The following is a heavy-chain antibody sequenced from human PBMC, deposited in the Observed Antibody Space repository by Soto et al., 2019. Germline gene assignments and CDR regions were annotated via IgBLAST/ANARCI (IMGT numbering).Heavy chain of an antibody. D-gene: IGHD4-4*01. J-gene: IGHJ4*02. Sequence: QVRLVESGGGAVQPGDSLRLSCDASGFTFSTYALHWVRQAPGKGLEWVAFISYTGANQYYADSVKGRFTVSRDNSKNIASLQMTSLKPEDSAVYYCAREVFLYSLGAYYDHWGQGTLVTVSS. CDR2: ISYTGANQ. V-gene: IGHV3-30-3*01. CDR1: GFTFSTYA. CDR3: AREVFLYSLGAYYDH.